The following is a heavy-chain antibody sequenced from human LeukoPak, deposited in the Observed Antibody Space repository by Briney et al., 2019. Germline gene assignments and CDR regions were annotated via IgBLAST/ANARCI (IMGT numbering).Heavy chain of an antibody. V-gene: IGHV1-24*01. D-gene: IGHD3-16*01. J-gene: IGHJ6*04. CDR3: ATLIGDNYFGMDV. CDR2: FDPEDGER. Sequence: ASVKVSCKASGYTLTELSMHWVRQAPGKGLEWMGGFDPEDGERIYAQKFQGRLTMTEETSTDTAYMELSSLRSEDTAAYYCATLIGDNYFGMDVWGKGTTVTVSS. CDR1: GYTLTELS.